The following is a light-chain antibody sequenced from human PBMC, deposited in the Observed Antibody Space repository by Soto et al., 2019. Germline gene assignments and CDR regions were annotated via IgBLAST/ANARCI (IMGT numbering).Light chain of an antibody. Sequence: EIVLTQSPATLPLSPGDRATLSCRASQSVGSYLGWYQQKPGQAPRLLIYDASNRATGIPARFSGSGSGTEFTLTISSLEPEDFAVYFCQQRSSSLTFGGGTKVDIK. V-gene: IGKV3-11*01. CDR2: DAS. J-gene: IGKJ4*01. CDR3: QQRSSSLT. CDR1: QSVGSY.